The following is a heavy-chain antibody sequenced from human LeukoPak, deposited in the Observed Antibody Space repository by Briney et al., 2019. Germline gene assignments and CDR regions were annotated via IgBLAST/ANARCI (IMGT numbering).Heavy chain of an antibody. CDR2: IIPIFGTA. CDR3: ARDHGGLTPGSYYYYMDV. Sequence: SVKVSCKASGGTFSSCAISWVRQAPGQGLEWMGGIIPIFGTANYAQKFQGRVTITTDESTSTAYMELSSLRSEDTAVYYCARDHGGLTPGSYYYYMDVWGKGTTVTVSS. CDR1: GGTFSSCA. D-gene: IGHD3-16*01. V-gene: IGHV1-69*05. J-gene: IGHJ6*03.